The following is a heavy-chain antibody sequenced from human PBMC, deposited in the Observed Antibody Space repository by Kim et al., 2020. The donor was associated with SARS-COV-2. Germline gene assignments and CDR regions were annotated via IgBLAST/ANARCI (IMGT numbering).Heavy chain of an antibody. J-gene: IGHJ4*02. Sequence: NPTLKSRVTISLDTFKNQFSLEMSSVTATDSAIYYCARQDSSAWYRPNFDSWGQGTLVTVSS. D-gene: IGHD6-13*01. V-gene: IGHV4-39*01. CDR3: ARQDSSAWYRPNFDS.